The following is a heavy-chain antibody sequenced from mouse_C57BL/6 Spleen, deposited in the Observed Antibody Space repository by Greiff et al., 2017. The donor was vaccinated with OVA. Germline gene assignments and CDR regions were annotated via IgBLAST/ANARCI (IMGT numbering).Heavy chain of an antibody. D-gene: IGHD4-1*01. CDR3: ARPFNWDGYFDY. CDR2: ISSGGSYT. J-gene: IGHJ2*01. Sequence: EVKLVESGGDLVKPGGSLKLSCAASGFTFSSYGMSWVRQTPDKRLEWVATISSGGSYTYYPDSVKGRFTISRDNAKNTLYLQMSSLKSEDTAMYYCARPFNWDGYFDYWGQGTTLTVSS. V-gene: IGHV5-6*02. CDR1: GFTFSSYG.